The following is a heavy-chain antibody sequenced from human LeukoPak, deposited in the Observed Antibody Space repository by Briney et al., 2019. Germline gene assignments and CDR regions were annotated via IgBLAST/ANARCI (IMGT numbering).Heavy chain of an antibody. V-gene: IGHV3-48*04. Sequence: SGGSLRLSCAASGFTFSSYSMNWVRQAPGKGLEWVSYISSSSSTIYYADSVKGRFTISRDNAKNTLYLQMNSLRAEDAAVYYCARDLDSWGLLLVTQQQLVMTHPNYWGQGTLVTVSS. CDR2: ISSSSSTI. CDR1: GFTFSSYS. D-gene: IGHD6-13*01. J-gene: IGHJ4*02. CDR3: ARDLDSWGLLLVTQQQLVMTHPNY.